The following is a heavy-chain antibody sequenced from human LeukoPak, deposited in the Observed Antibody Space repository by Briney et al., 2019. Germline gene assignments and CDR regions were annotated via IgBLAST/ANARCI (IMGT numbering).Heavy chain of an antibody. V-gene: IGHV4-34*01. CDR1: GGSLSDYY. CDR2: INHSGST. CDR3: ARHAEMETYYDILTGFFDY. D-gene: IGHD3-9*01. J-gene: IGHJ4*02. Sequence: PSETLSLTCAVYGGSLSDYYWSWIRQPPGKGLEWIGEINHSGSTNYNPSLKSRVTISVDTSKNQFSLKLSSVTAADTAVYYCARHAEMETYYDILTGFFDYWGQGTLVTVSS.